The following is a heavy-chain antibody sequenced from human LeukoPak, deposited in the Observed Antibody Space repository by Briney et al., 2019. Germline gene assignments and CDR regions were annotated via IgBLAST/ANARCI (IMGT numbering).Heavy chain of an antibody. CDR3: ARGFLWWELRYGAFDI. J-gene: IGHJ3*02. Sequence: ASVKVSCKASGYTFTGYYMHWVRQAPGQGLEWMGWINPNSGGTNYAQKFQGRVTMTRDTSISTAYMELSRLRSDDTAVYYCARGFLWWELRYGAFDIWGQGTMVTVSS. CDR2: INPNSGGT. V-gene: IGHV1-2*02. D-gene: IGHD1-26*01. CDR1: GYTFTGYY.